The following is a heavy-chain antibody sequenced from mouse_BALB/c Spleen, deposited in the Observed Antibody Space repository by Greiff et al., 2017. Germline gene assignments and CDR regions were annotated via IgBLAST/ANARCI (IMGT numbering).Heavy chain of an antibody. CDR2: INPYNDGT. CDR3: ARGGSSGNYYAMDY. Sequence: VQLQQSGPELVKPGASVKMSCKASGYTFTSYVMHWVKQKPGQGLGWIGYINPYNDGTKYNEKFKGKATLTSDKSSSTAYMELSSLTSEDSAVYYCARGGSSGNYYAMDYWGQGTSVTVSS. D-gene: IGHD1-1*01. CDR1: GYTFTSYV. V-gene: IGHV1-14*01. J-gene: IGHJ4*01.